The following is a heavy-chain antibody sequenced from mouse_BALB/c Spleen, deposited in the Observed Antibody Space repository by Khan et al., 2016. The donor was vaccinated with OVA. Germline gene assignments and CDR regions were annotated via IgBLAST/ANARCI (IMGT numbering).Heavy chain of an antibody. D-gene: IGHD1-3*01. CDR2: ISTYYGDA. J-gene: IGHJ3*01. V-gene: IGHV1S137*01. CDR3: ARGSGNSRFAY. CDR1: GYSFTDFA. Sequence: QVQLQQSGAELVRPGVSVRISCKGSGYSFTDFAMHWVKQSHAKSLEWIGVISTYYGDADYNQKFRGKATMTVDKSSRTAYMEHARLTSEDSAIYYCARGSGNSRFAYWGQGTLVTVSA.